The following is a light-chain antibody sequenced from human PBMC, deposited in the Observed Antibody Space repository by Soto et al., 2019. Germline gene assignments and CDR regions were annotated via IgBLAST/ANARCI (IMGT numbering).Light chain of an antibody. CDR3: QQYGSSPQT. V-gene: IGKV3-20*01. CDR2: GVS. J-gene: IGKJ1*01. Sequence: EIVLTQSPDTLSLSPGERATLSCRASQTVTSGYLAWYQQKPGQAPRLLIYGVSTGATGIPDWFSGSGPGTDFTLTISRLEPEDFAVYFCQQYGSSPQTFGQGTKVDIK. CDR1: QTVTSGY.